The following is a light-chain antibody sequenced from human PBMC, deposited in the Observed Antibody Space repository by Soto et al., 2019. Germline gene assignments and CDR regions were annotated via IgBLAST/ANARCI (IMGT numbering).Light chain of an antibody. CDR1: QSVRNSY. CDR3: QQYGTTRIT. V-gene: IGKV3-20*01. CDR2: GAS. Sequence: EIVLTQSPGILSLSPGERATLSCRASQSVRNSYVAWYQQKPGQAPRLLMYGASNRATGIPDRFSGSGSETDFTLTISRLEPEDFAVYYCQQYGTTRITFGQGTRLEIK. J-gene: IGKJ5*01.